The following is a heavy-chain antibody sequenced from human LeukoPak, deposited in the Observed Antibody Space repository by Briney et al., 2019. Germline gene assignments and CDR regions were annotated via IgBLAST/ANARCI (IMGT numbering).Heavy chain of an antibody. D-gene: IGHD2-2*02. CDR2: ISRSGSTI. Sequence: GGSLRLSCAASGFTFSRYSMNWVRQAPGKGLEWFSYISRSGSTIYYADSVKGRFTISRDNAKNSLYLQMNSLRDEDTAVYYCARDTEHLYFVFDYWGQGTLVTVSS. V-gene: IGHV3-48*02. CDR3: ARDTEHLYFVFDY. CDR1: GFTFSRYS. J-gene: IGHJ4*02.